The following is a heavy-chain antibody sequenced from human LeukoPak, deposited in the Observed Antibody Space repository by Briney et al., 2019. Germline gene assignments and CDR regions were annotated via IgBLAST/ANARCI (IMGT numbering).Heavy chain of an antibody. J-gene: IGHJ4*02. CDR2: IYYSGST. CDR3: ARGDPGGVLDY. D-gene: IGHD2-8*02. CDR1: GGSISSYY. Sequence: SETLSLTCTVSGGSISSYYRSWIRQPPGKGLEWIGYIYYSGSTNYNPSLKSRVTISVDTSKNQFSLKLSSVTAADTAVYYCARGDPGGVLDYWGQGTLVTVSS. V-gene: IGHV4-59*13.